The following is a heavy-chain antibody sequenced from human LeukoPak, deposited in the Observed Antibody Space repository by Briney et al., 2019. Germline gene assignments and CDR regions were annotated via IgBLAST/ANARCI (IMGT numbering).Heavy chain of an antibody. V-gene: IGHV3-30-3*01. D-gene: IGHD4-17*01. Sequence: GGPLRLSCAASGFTFSSYAMHWVRQAPGKGLEWVAVISYDGSNKYYADSVKGRFTISRDNSKNTLYLQMNSLRAEDTAVYYCARGPRLRRYGMDVWGQGTTVTVSS. CDR2: ISYDGSNK. J-gene: IGHJ6*02. CDR3: ARGPRLRRYGMDV. CDR1: GFTFSSYA.